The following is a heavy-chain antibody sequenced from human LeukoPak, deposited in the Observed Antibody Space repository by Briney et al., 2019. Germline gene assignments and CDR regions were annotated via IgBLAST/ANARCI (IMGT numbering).Heavy chain of an antibody. D-gene: IGHD1-1*01. V-gene: IGHV4-34*01. Sequence: SETLSLTCAVHGGSFSGYYRSWIRQPPGKGLEWIGEINHSGSTNYNPSLKSRVTISVDTSKNQFSLKLSSVTAADTAVYYCARDTTGTTGGYYYYCMDVWGKGTTVTISS. CDR3: ARDTTGTTGGYYYYCMDV. J-gene: IGHJ6*03. CDR2: INHSGST. CDR1: GGSFSGYY.